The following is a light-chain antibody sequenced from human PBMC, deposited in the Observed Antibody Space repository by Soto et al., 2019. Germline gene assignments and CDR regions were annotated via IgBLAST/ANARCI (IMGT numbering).Light chain of an antibody. Sequence: EIVLTQSPGTLSLSPGERATLSCRASQSVSSSYLAWYQQKPGQAPRLLIYGASSRATGIPDRFSGSGSGTDFNLTISRLEPEDFAVYYCRQYGSSSLMYTFGQGTKLQIK. CDR2: GAS. CDR1: QSVSSSY. J-gene: IGKJ2*01. CDR3: RQYGSSSLMYT. V-gene: IGKV3-20*01.